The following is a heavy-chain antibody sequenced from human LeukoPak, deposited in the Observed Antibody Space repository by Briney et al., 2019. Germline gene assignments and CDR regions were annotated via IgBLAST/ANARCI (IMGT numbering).Heavy chain of an antibody. CDR2: INTEGSST. J-gene: IGHJ6*03. V-gene: IGHV3-74*01. CDR3: ARVRYSSSWNYMDV. D-gene: IGHD6-13*01. Sequence: GGSLRLSCAASGFTFSTYWTHWVRQAPGKELVWVSRINTEGSSTSYADSVKGRFTISRDNAKNTLYLQMNSLRAEDTAVYYCARVRYSSSWNYMDVWGKGTTVTVSS. CDR1: GFTFSTYW.